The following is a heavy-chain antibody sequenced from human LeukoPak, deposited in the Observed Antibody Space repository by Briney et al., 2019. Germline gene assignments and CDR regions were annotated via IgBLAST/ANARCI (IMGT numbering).Heavy chain of an antibody. CDR3: ARQSTVTKGVGYYYYYMDV. Sequence: PSETLSLTCTVSGGSISSYYWSWIRQPAGKGLEWIGRIYTSGSTNYNPSLRSRVTMSVDTSKNQFSLELSSVTAADTAVYYCARQSTVTKGVGYYYYYMDVWGKGTTVTVSS. V-gene: IGHV4-4*07. CDR1: GGSISSYY. CDR2: IYTSGST. J-gene: IGHJ6*03. D-gene: IGHD4-17*01.